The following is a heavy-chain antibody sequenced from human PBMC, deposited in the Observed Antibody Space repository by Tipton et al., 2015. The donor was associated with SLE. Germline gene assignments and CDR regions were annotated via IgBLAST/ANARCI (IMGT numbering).Heavy chain of an antibody. CDR3: ARDRPKASGLFGETSYFDY. D-gene: IGHD3-3*01. CDR2: IYTSGST. Sequence: TLSLTCTVSGGSISSYYWSWIRPPAGKGLEWIGRIYTSGSTNYNPSLKSRVTMSVDTSKNQFSLKLSSVTAADTAVYYCARDRPKASGLFGETSYFDYWGQGTLVTVSS. CDR1: GGSISSYY. J-gene: IGHJ4*02. V-gene: IGHV4-4*07.